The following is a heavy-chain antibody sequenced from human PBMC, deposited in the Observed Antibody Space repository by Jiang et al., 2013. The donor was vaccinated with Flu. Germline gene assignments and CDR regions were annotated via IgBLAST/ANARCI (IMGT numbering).Heavy chain of an antibody. J-gene: IGHJ5*02. CDR2: IYYSGST. Sequence: ETLSLTCTVSGGSISSYYWSWIRQPPGKGLEWIGYIYYSGSTNYNPSLKSRVTISVDTSKNQFSLKLSSVTAADTAVYYCARGAVVVPAASNWFDPWGQGTLVTVSS. V-gene: IGHV4-59*01. D-gene: IGHD2-2*01. CDR1: GGSISSYY. CDR3: ARGAVVVPAASNWFDP.